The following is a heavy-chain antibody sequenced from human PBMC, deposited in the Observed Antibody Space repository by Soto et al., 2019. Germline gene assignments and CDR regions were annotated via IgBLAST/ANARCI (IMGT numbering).Heavy chain of an antibody. CDR2: IFSGGST. CDR3: ANGDYSNEYFEH. CDR1: GFTVSSNH. V-gene: IGHV3-53*01. J-gene: IGHJ1*01. D-gene: IGHD4-17*01. Sequence: GGSLRLSCAASGFTVSSNHMSWVRQAPGKGLEWVSVIFSGGSTYYADSVKGRFTISRDNSKTTLYLQMNSLRVEDTAVYYCANGDYSNEYFEHWGQGTLVTVSS.